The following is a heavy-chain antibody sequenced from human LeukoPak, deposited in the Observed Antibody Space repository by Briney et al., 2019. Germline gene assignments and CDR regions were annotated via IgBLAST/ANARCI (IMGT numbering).Heavy chain of an antibody. CDR1: GYTFTNYY. CDR3: ARATLSDFFFNY. CDR2: INPNGGAI. V-gene: IGHV1-46*01. Sequence: ASVTVSCKASGYTFTNYYMHWVRQARGQGLEWMGIINPNGGAISYAQKFQGRVTLTRDTSTNTVYMELSSLRSEDTAVYFCARATLSDFFFNYWGQGTLVTVSS. J-gene: IGHJ4*02.